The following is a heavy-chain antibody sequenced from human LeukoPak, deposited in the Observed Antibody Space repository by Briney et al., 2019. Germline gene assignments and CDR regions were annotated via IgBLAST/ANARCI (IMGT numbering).Heavy chain of an antibody. V-gene: IGHV3-21*01. D-gene: IGHD3-22*01. CDR2: ISSSSSYI. CDR1: GFTFSSYS. J-gene: IGHJ4*02. Sequence: PGGSLRLSCAASGFTFSSYSMNWVRQAPGKGLEWVSSISSSSSYIYYADSVKGRFTISRDNAKNSLYLQMNSLRAEDTAVYYCARDEHYYYDSSGYSFDYWGQGTLVTVSS. CDR3: ARDEHYYYDSSGYSFDY.